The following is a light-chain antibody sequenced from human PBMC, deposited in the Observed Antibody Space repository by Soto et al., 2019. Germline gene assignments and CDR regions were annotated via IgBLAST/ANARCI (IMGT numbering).Light chain of an antibody. CDR1: SSNIGSNS. Sequence: QSVLTQPPSASGTPGQRVTISCSGSSSNIGSNSVNWYQQLSGTAPKLLIYSDNQRPSVVPGRFSGSKSGTSASLAISGLQSEDEADYYCAAWDDSLIGSVVFGGGTKLTVL. CDR2: SDN. CDR3: AAWDDSLIGSVV. J-gene: IGLJ2*01. V-gene: IGLV1-44*01.